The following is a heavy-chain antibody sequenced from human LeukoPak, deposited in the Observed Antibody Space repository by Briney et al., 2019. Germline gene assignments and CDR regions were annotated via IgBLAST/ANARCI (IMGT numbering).Heavy chain of an antibody. CDR1: GGSFSGYY. V-gene: IGHV4-34*01. Sequence: SETLSLTCAVYGGSFSGYYWSWIRQPPGKGLEWIGEINHSGSTNYNPSLKSRVIISVDTSRNQFSLKLSSVTAADTAVYYCARGRAAAGLWGQGTLVIVSS. D-gene: IGHD6-13*01. CDR3: ARGRAAAGL. J-gene: IGHJ4*02. CDR2: INHSGST.